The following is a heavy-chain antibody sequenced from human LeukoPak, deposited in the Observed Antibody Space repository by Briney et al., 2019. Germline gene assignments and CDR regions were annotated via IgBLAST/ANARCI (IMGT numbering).Heavy chain of an antibody. CDR3: VKDRSGYYADSFDV. CDR2: INWNSGRI. CDR1: GLTFDDYA. D-gene: IGHD5-18*01. V-gene: IGHV3-9*01. Sequence: PGGSLRLSCAASGLTFDDYAMHWVRQAPGQGLEWVSGINWNSGRIGYADSVKGRFTISRDNAKNSLFLQMNSLKVEDTALYYCVKDRSGYYADSFDVWGEGTMVTVSS. J-gene: IGHJ3*01.